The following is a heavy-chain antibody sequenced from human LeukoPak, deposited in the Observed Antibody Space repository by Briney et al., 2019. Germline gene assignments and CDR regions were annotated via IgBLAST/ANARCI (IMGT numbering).Heavy chain of an antibody. CDR2: ISGSGGST. CDR1: GFTFSSYA. J-gene: IGHJ4*02. V-gene: IGHV3-23*01. Sequence: SGGSLRLSCAASGFTFSSYAMSWVRQAPGKGLEWVSAISGSGGSTYYADSVKGRFTISRDNSKNTPYLQMNSLRAEDTAVYYCAKAHYGGNRISDYWGQGTLVTVSS. CDR3: AKAHYGGNRISDY. D-gene: IGHD4-17*01.